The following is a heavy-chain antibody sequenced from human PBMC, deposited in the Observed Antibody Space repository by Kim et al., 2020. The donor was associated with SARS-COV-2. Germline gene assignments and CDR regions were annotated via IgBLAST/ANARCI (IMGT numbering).Heavy chain of an antibody. D-gene: IGHD6-13*01. J-gene: IGHJ5*02. Sequence: SETLSLTCTVSGGTISSYYWSWIRQPPGKGLEWIGYISYSGSTNYNPSLKSRVTISVDTSKNQFFLKLSSMTAADTTVYYCARTGLIAAAGPRFDPWGQG. CDR1: GGTISSYY. CDR3: ARTGLIAAAGPRFDP. V-gene: IGHV4-59*01. CDR2: ISYSGST.